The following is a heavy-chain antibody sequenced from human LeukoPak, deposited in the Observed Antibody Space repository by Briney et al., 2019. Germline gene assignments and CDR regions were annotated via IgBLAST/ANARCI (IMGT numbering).Heavy chain of an antibody. V-gene: IGHV1-24*01. CDR2: FDPEDGET. CDR1: GYTLTELS. D-gene: IGHD3-22*01. J-gene: IGHJ4*02. Sequence: SSVKFSCKVSGYTLTELSMHWGRQAPGKGHEWMGGFDPEDGETIYAQKFQGRVTMTEDTCTDTAYMALSSLRYEDTAVYYYATRALISGYYYDSSGLTDYWGQGTLVTVSS. CDR3: ATRALISGYYYDSSGLTDY.